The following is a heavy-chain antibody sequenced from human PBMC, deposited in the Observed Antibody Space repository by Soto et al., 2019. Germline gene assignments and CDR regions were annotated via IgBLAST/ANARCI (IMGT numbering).Heavy chain of an antibody. CDR3: TTTARDRPFEH. CDR1: GFSFSSYW. Sequence: EVHLVESGGDLLQPGGSLRLSCEASGFSFSSYWMTWVRQAPGKRLEYVAIIRQDGSEKKYVDSVMGRLTISRDSAKPSSYLQMNSLRDGDTALYYRTTTARDRPFEHWDQGTLVTVSS. V-gene: IGHV3-7*03. J-gene: IGHJ4*02. CDR2: IRQDGSEK.